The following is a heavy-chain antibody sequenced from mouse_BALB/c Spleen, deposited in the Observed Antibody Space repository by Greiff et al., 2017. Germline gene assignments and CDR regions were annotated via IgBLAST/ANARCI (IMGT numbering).Heavy chain of an antibody. CDR1: GYTFSSYW. D-gene: IGHD2-1*01. Sequence: QVQLKQSGAELMKPGASVKISCKATGYTFSSYWIEWVKQRPGHGLEWIGEILPGSGSTNYNEKFKGKATFTADTSSNTAYMQLSSLTSEDSAVYYCARGGGNYSFDYWGQGTTLTVSS. J-gene: IGHJ2*01. CDR2: ILPGSGST. CDR3: ARGGGNYSFDY. V-gene: IGHV1-9*01.